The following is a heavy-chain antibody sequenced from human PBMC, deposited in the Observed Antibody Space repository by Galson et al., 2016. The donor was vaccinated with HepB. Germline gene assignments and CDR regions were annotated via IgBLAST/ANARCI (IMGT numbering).Heavy chain of an antibody. Sequence: SLRLSCAASGFTFSGYAMSWVRQAPGKGLEWVSTIHNSGSNTEYADSVKGRFTISRDNSKNTLFLQGNSLSAEDTAVYYCAKGLDTSCAQFDYWGQGTLVTVSS. D-gene: IGHD2-2*01. CDR1: GFTFSGYA. CDR3: AKGLDTSCAQFDY. CDR2: IHNSGSNT. J-gene: IGHJ4*02. V-gene: IGHV3-23*05.